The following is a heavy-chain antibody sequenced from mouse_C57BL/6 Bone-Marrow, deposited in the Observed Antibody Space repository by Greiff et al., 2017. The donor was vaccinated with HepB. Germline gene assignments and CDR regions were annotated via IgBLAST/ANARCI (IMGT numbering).Heavy chain of an antibody. J-gene: IGHJ4*01. V-gene: IGHV1-72*01. CDR2: IVPNSGGT. Sequence: VQLQQPGAELVKPGASVKLSCKASGYTFTSYWMHWVKQRPGRGLEWIGRIVPNSGGTKYNEKFKSKATLTVDKPSSTAFMQLSSLTSADSAVYYCAITTVVAYYAMDYWGQGTSVTVSS. CDR3: AITTVVAYYAMDY. D-gene: IGHD1-1*01. CDR1: GYTFTSYW.